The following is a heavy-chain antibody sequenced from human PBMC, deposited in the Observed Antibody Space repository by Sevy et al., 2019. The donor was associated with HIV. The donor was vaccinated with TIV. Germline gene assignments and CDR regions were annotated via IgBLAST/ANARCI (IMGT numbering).Heavy chain of an antibody. J-gene: IGHJ3*02. CDR2: IYHSGNT. CDR1: GGSISSGSYS. CDR3: ARDGGTSTTPGAFDI. V-gene: IGHV4-30-2*01. D-gene: IGHD4-17*01. Sequence: SETLSLTCTVSGGSISSGSYSWNWIRQPPGKGLEWIGYIYHSGNTYYNPSLKSRLTISVDRSKNQFSLKLSSVTAADTAMYYCARDGGTSTTPGAFDIWGQGTMVTVSS.